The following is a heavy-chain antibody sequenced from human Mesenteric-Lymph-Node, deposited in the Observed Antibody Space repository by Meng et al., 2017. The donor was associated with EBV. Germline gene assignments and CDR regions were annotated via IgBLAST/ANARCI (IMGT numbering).Heavy chain of an antibody. D-gene: IGHD1-26*01. V-gene: IGHV1-69*01. Sequence: VHLVQSGTEVKKHGSSVKVSWKASGGAISTYYLSWLRQAPGQGREWMGGVIPLFKTKNYAKDLEGRLTIITDESTDTAVMELSSLRLEDTAVYYCATAQSSTTTFFYYFDNWGQGTLVTVSS. CDR3: ATAQSSTTTFFYYFDN. CDR1: GGAISTYY. J-gene: IGHJ4*02. CDR2: VIPLFKTK.